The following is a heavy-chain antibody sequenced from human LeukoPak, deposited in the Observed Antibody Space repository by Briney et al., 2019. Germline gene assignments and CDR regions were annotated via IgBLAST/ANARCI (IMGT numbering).Heavy chain of an antibody. Sequence: PSETLSLTCTVSGGSISSSSYYWGWIRQPPGKGLDWIGSIYYSGSTYYNPSLKSRVTISVDTSKHQFSLKLSSVTAADTAVYYRAAATMYYDILTGYYFYAFDIWGQGTMVTVSS. CDR2: IYYSGST. D-gene: IGHD3-9*01. J-gene: IGHJ3*02. CDR3: AAATMYYDILTGYYFYAFDI. CDR1: GGSISSSSYY. V-gene: IGHV4-39*01.